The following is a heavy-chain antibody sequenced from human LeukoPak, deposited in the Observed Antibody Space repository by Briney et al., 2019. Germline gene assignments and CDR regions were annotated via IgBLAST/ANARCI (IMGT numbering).Heavy chain of an antibody. CDR2: IRIKGKRYAT. CDR1: GLTFSGAD. V-gene: IGHV3-73*01. J-gene: IGHJ4*02. D-gene: IGHD3-10*01. Sequence: GGSLRLSCAASGLTFSGADTHWVRQASGKGREWVGRIRIKGKRYATAYAASVKGRFTISRDDSKNTAYLQMNSLKTEDTAVYYCIHYGSGSYSTDYWGQGTLVTVSS. CDR3: IHYGSGSYSTDY.